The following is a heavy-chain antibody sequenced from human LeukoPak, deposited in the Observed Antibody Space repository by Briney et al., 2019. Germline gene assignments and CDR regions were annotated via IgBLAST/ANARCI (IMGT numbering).Heavy chain of an antibody. CDR1: GYSISSGYY. D-gene: IGHD6-13*01. CDR2: IYHSGST. V-gene: IGHV4-38-2*01. J-gene: IGHJ6*03. Sequence: KPSETLSLTCAVSGYSISSGYYWGWIRQPPGKGLEWIGSIYHSGSTYYNQSLKSRVTISVDTSKNQFSLKLSSVTAADTAVYYCARVGSSSWYNYYYYYMDVWGKGTTVTVSS. CDR3: ARVGSSSWYNYYYYYMDV.